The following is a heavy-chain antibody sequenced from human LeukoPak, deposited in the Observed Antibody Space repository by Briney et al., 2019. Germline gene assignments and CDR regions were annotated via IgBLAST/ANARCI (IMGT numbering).Heavy chain of an antibody. V-gene: IGHV4-59*01. J-gene: IGHJ4*02. CDR3: ARVYFWSGYYLDY. D-gene: IGHD3-3*01. CDR2: SYYSGST. CDR1: GGSISSYY. Sequence: PSETLSLTCTVSGGSISSYYWSWIRQPPGKGLEWIGYSYYSGSTNYNPSLKSRVTISVDTSKNQFSLKLSSVTAADTAVYYCARVYFWSGYYLDYWGQGTLVTVSS.